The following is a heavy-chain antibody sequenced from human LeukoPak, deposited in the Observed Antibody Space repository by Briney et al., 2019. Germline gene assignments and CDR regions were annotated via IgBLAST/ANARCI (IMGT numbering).Heavy chain of an antibody. CDR1: GVIFTNYS. D-gene: IGHD3-22*01. Sequence: GGSLRLSSAASGVIFTNYSLIWVCPAPGKGLEWVSAISNDGGGTQYADFVEGRFTISRDNSKNTLFLQMSGLRAEDTALYYCAKGSSGYFADLWGQGTLVTVP. CDR3: AKGSSGYFADL. V-gene: IGHV3-23*01. J-gene: IGHJ5*02. CDR2: ISNDGGGT.